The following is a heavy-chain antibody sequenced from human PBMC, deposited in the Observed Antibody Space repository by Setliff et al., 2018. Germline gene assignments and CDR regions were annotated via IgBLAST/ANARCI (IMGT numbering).Heavy chain of an antibody. CDR2: ISSSGGTI. CDR1: GFSSNNFE. CDR3: ASLSRSYYDASGYFSNPFDI. J-gene: IGHJ3*02. Sequence: LRLSCAASGFSSNNFEMNWVRQAPGRGLEWVSYISSSGGTIYYADSVKGRFAISRDNAKNSLYLQMNSLRAEDTALYYCASLSRSYYDASGYFSNPFDIWGQGTVVTVSS. D-gene: IGHD3-22*01. V-gene: IGHV3-48*03.